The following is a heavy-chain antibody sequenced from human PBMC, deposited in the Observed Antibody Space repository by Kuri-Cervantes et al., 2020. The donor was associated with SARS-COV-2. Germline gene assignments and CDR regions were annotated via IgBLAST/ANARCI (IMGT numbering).Heavy chain of an antibody. CDR1: GLTFSSYG. D-gene: IGHD3-22*01. CDR3: AKTYYYDSSGYYPFDY. Sequence: GGSLRLSCAASGLTFSSYGMHWVRQAPGKGLEWVAVISYDGSNKYYADSVKGRFTISRDNSKNTLYLQMNSLRAEDTAVYYCAKTYYYDSSGYYPFDYWGQGTLVTVSS. V-gene: IGHV3-30*18. CDR2: ISYDGSNK. J-gene: IGHJ4*02.